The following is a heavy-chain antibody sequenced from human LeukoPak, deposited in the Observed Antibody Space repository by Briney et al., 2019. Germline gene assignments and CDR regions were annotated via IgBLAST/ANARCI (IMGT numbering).Heavy chain of an antibody. CDR2: ISSSSSYI. V-gene: IGHV3-21*01. Sequence: PGGSLRLSCAASGVTFSSYSMNWGRQAPGKGREWGSAISSSSSYIYYADSVKGRFTISRDNAKNPLYLQLNSLSAEDTAVYYCAREERDGYNYYWYFDLWGRGTLVTVSS. CDR3: AREERDGYNYYWYFDL. CDR1: GVTFSSYS. D-gene: IGHD5-24*01. J-gene: IGHJ2*01.